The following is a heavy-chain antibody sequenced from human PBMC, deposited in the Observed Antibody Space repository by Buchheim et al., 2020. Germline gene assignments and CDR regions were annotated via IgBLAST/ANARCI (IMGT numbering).Heavy chain of an antibody. V-gene: IGHV4-30-2*01. Sequence: QVQLQESGPGLVKPSQTLSLTCTVSGDSISSAGYYWSWIRQPPGKGLEWIGYIYHSGSTYYNPSLKSRVTISVDRSKNQFSLKLSSVTAADTAVYYCASTAIAYGDSPYYFDYWGQGTL. CDR1: GDSISSAGYY. CDR2: IYHSGST. CDR3: ASTAIAYGDSPYYFDY. D-gene: IGHD4-17*01. J-gene: IGHJ4*02.